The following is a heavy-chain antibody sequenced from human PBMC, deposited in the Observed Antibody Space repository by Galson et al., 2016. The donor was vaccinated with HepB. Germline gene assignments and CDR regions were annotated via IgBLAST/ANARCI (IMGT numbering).Heavy chain of an antibody. Sequence: SLRLSCAASGFTFENYAMHWVRQAPGKGLEWVSGISWNSDYIGYAESVKGRFTISRDNSKNSLYLQMNSLRPADTAFYYCAREGRTGTSRDMAYWGQGTLVTVSS. CDR1: GFTFENYA. V-gene: IGHV3-9*01. CDR2: ISWNSDYI. J-gene: IGHJ4*02. CDR3: AREGRTGTSRDMAY. D-gene: IGHD2-8*02.